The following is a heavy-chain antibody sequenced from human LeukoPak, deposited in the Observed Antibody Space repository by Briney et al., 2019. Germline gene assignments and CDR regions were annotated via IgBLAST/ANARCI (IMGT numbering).Heavy chain of an antibody. CDR3: ARDRGPVVGESWFDT. Sequence: SETLSLTCSVSGGSMSSYFWSWIRQPAGKRLEWIGRIYTGGSTNYNPSLKSRVTMSVDTSKNRFSLKLTSVTAADTAVYYCARDRGPVVGESWFDTWGQGTLVTVSS. CDR2: IYTGGST. CDR1: GGSMSSYF. J-gene: IGHJ5*02. V-gene: IGHV4-4*07. D-gene: IGHD1-26*01.